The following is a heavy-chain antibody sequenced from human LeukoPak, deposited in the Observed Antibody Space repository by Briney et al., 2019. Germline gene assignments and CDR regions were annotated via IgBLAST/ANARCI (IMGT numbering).Heavy chain of an antibody. CDR3: ARGATWIQLWLQFPEYFDY. D-gene: IGHD5-18*01. J-gene: IGHJ4*02. CDR2: TYYRSKWYN. CDR1: GDSVSSNSAA. Sequence: SQTLSLTCAISGDSVSSNSAAWNWIRQSPSRGLEWLGRTYYRSKWYNDYAVSVKSRITINPDTSKNQFSLKLSSVTAADTAVYYCARGATWIQLWLQFPEYFDYWGQGTLVTVSS. V-gene: IGHV6-1*01.